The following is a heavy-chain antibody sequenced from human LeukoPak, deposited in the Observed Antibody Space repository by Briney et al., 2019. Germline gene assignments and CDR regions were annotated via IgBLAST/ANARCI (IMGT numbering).Heavy chain of an antibody. D-gene: IGHD3-10*01. CDR3: AKGGSLYYYGSGSPFY. J-gene: IGHJ4*02. CDR2: ISGSGGST. CDR1: GFTFSSYA. V-gene: IGHV3-23*01. Sequence: GGSLRLSCAASGFTFSSYAMSWVRQAPGKGLEWVSAISGSGGSTYYADSVKGRFTISRDNSKNTLYLQMNSLRAEGTAVYYCAKGGSLYYYGSGSPFYWGQGTLVTVSS.